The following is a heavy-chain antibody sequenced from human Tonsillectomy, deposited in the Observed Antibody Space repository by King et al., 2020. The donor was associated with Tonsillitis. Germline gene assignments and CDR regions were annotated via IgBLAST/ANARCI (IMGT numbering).Heavy chain of an antibody. J-gene: IGHJ5*02. CDR3: ARERYSSGSFPSWFDP. CDR2: INPSGGST. CDR1: GYTFTSYY. V-gene: IGHV1-46*01. D-gene: IGHD6-19*01. Sequence: VQLVESGAEVKKPGASVKVSCKASGYTFTSYYMHWVRQAPGQGLEWMGIINPSGGSTSYAQKFQGRVTMTRDTFTSTVYMELSSLRSEDTAVYYCARERYSSGSFPSWFDPWGQGTLVTVSS.